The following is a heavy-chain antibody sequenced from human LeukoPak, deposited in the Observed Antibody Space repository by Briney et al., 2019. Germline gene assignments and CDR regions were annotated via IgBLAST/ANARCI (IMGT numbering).Heavy chain of an antibody. CDR2: IYYSGST. V-gene: IGHV4-39*07. Sequence: SETLSLTCTVSGGSISSSSYYWGWIRQPPGKGLEWIGSIYYSGSTYYNPSLKSRVTISVDTSKNQFSLKLSSVTAADTAVYYCARDQDRSTFDYWGQGTLVTVSS. D-gene: IGHD2-15*01. J-gene: IGHJ4*02. CDR1: GGSISSSSYY. CDR3: ARDQDRSTFDY.